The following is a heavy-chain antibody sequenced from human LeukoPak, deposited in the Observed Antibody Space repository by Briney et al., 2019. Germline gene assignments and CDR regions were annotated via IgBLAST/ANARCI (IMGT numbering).Heavy chain of an antibody. J-gene: IGHJ4*02. V-gene: IGHV3-11*06. Sequence: KPGGSLRLSCAASGFTFSDYYMSWIRQAPGKGMEWVSYISSSSSYTNYADSVKGRFTISRDNAKNSLYLQMNSLRAEDTAVYYCARDTHDYVWGSYRSPPTILTRFDYWGQGTLVTVSS. CDR3: ARDTHDYVWGSYRSPPTILTRFDY. CDR2: ISSSSSYT. D-gene: IGHD3-16*02. CDR1: GFTFSDYY.